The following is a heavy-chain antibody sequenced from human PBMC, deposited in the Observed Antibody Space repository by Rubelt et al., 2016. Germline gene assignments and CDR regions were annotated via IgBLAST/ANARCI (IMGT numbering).Heavy chain of an antibody. J-gene: IGHJ4*02. CDR1: GGSFSGYY. CDR3: AGGRGYSGYDYGY. V-gene: IGHV4-34*01. CDR2: INHSGST. Sequence: QVQLQQWGAGLLKPSETLSLTCAVYGGSFSGYYWSWIRQPPGKGLEWIGEINHSGSTNYNPSLKSRVTISVDTSKNQFSLKLSSVTAADTAGDYCAGGRGYSGYDYGYWGQGTLVTVSS. D-gene: IGHD5-12*01.